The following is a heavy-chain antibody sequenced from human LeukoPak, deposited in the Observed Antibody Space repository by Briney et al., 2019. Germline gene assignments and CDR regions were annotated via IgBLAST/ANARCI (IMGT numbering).Heavy chain of an antibody. CDR1: GYSISSGYY. J-gene: IGHJ4*02. Sequence: SETLSLTCTVSGYSISSGYYWGWIRQPPGKGLEWIGSIYHSGSTYYNPSLKSRVTISVDTSKNQFSLKLSSVTAADTAVYYCARLYGVVTYYFDYWGQGTLVTVSS. V-gene: IGHV4-38-2*02. CDR2: IYHSGST. CDR3: ARLYGVVTYYFDY. D-gene: IGHD3-3*01.